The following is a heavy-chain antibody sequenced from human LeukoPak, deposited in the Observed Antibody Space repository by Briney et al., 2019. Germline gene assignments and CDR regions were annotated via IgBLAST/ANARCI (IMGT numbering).Heavy chain of an antibody. D-gene: IGHD2-15*01. CDR1: GYSFTSYW. Sequence: GESLKISCQGSGYSFTSYWIGWVRQMPGKGLGWMGIIYPGGSDTRYSPSFQGQVTFSADKSISTAYLQWSSLKASDTAMYYCARQGYDCSGGSCYSNHYFDYWGQGTPVTVSS. CDR2: IYPGGSDT. CDR3: ARQGYDCSGGSCYSNHYFDY. V-gene: IGHV5-51*01. J-gene: IGHJ4*02.